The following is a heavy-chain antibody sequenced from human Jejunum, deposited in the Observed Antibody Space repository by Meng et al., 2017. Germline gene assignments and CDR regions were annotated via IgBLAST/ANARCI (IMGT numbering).Heavy chain of an antibody. CDR1: GFSLSTTGVG. CDR3: TRRPGIAKNWCDP. Sequence: ITLQESGPALVQPTQTLTLTCSFSGFSLSTTGVGVGWSRQRPGKALGWLALIYWDDDKRYSPSLKSRLTITKDTSTNQVVLTMTNVDPVDTATYYCTRRPGIAKNWCDPWGQGTLVTVSS. J-gene: IGHJ5*02. V-gene: IGHV2-5*02. CDR2: IYWDDDK. D-gene: IGHD6-13*01.